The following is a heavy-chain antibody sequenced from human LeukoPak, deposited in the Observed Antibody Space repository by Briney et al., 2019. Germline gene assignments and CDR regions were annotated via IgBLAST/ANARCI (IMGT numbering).Heavy chain of an antibody. CDR1: GFTFRSYS. V-gene: IGHV3-21*06. D-gene: IGHD5-12*01. J-gene: IGHJ4*02. CDR3: AKGLEYSGYEPFDS. CDR2: ISGDTSYI. Sequence: KTGGSLRLSCTASGFTFRSYSLNWVRQAPGKGLEWVSSISGDTSYIFYAASVKGRFTISRDNAKNSLSLQMNNLRDDDTAVYYCAKGLEYSGYEPFDSWGQGTLVTVSS.